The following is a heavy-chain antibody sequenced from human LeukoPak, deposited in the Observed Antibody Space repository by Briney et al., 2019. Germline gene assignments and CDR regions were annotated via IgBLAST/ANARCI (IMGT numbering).Heavy chain of an antibody. CDR1: GYTFTGYY. J-gene: IGHJ4*02. V-gene: IGHV1-8*02. CDR2: MNPNSGNT. Sequence: GASVKVSCKASGYTFTGYYMHWVRQATGQGLEWMGWMNPNSGNTGYAQKFQGRVTMTRNTSISTAYMELSSLRSEDTAVYYCARTIGDLWGQGTLVTVSS. CDR3: ARTIGDL. D-gene: IGHD2-21*01.